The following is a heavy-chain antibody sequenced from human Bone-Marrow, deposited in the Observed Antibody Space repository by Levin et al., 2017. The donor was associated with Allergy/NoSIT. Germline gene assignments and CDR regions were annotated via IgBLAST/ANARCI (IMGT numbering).Heavy chain of an antibody. Sequence: EASVKVSCKASGYTFTSYYMHWVRQAPGQGLEWMAVINPSGGSTNYAQKFQGRVTMTTDTSTSTIYMGLSSLRSEDTAVYYCVRDRSCSGGSCFTTFDYWGQGTLVTVSS. CDR3: VRDRSCSGGSCFTTFDY. V-gene: IGHV1-46*01. CDR2: INPSGGST. D-gene: IGHD2-15*01. CDR1: GYTFTSYY. J-gene: IGHJ4*02.